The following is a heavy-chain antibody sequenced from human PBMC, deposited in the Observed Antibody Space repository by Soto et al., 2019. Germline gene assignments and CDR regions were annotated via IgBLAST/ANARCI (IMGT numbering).Heavy chain of an antibody. CDR2: ISAYNGNT. Sequence: QVQLVQSGAEVKKPGASVKVSCKASGYTFTSYGISWVRQAPGQGLAWMGWISAYNGNTNYAQKLQGRVTMTTDTSTSTAYMELRSLRSDDTSVYYCARDRVTTVVTGLKYYCYGMDVWGQGTTVTVSS. CDR1: GYTFTSYG. D-gene: IGHD4-17*01. V-gene: IGHV1-18*01. J-gene: IGHJ6*02. CDR3: ARDRVTTVVTGLKYYCYGMDV.